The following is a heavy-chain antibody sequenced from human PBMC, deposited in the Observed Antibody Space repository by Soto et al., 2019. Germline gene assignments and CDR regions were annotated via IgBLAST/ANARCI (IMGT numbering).Heavy chain of an antibody. V-gene: IGHV6-1*01. D-gene: IGHD6-13*01. Sequence: QVQLQQSGPGLVKPSQTLSLTCAISGDSVSSNSAAWNWVRQSPSRGLEWLGRTYYRSKWYSDSAVSVKSRITINPDTSKNQFSLQLNSVTPEDTAVYYCARDNGAFFIAADGGRYYYYYMDVWGRGTTVTVSS. CDR3: ARDNGAFFIAADGGRYYYYYMDV. J-gene: IGHJ6*03. CDR1: GDSVSSNSAA. CDR2: TYYRSKWYS.